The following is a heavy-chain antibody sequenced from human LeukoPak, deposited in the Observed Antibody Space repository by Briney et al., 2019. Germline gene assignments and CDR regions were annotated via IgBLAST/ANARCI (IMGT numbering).Heavy chain of an antibody. Sequence: ASVKVSCKVSGYSLTELSMHWVRQAPGKGLEWMGGFDPDDGETPLFAQKFQGRVSMTEDTSTDTAYMELSSLSSEDTAVYYCATGTIYCSSCSGDYWGQGTLVTVS. J-gene: IGHJ4*02. V-gene: IGHV1-24*01. CDR2: FDPDDGET. CDR1: GYSLTELS. D-gene: IGHD2-2*01. CDR3: ATGTIYCSSCSGDY.